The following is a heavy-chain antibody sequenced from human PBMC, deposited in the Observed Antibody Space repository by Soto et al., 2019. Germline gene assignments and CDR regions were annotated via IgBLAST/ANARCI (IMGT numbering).Heavy chain of an antibody. CDR1: GFSLSTSGVG. D-gene: IGHD5-18*01. CDR3: AHPAPPECIQLWLRATYYFAY. J-gene: IGHJ4*02. CDR2: IYWDDDK. Sequence: QITLKESGPTLVKPTQTLTLTCTFSGFSLSTSGVGVGWIRQPPGKALEWLALIYWDDDKRYSPSLKSRLTITKATSKNPVVLTMTNMDPVDTPTYSCAHPAPPECIQLWLRATYYFAYWDQGTLVTVSS. V-gene: IGHV2-5*02.